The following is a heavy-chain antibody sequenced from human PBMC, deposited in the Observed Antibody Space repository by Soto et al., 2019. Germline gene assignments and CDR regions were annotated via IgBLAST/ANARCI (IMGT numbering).Heavy chain of an antibody. CDR1: GYTFSSYA. V-gene: IGHV1-69*13. Sequence: SVKVSCKDSGYTFSSYAIRWVRQAPGQGLEWMGGIIPIFGTANYAQKFQGRVTITADESTSTAYMELSSLRSEDTAVYYCARDPDYGGNFWVDYWGQGTLVTVSS. D-gene: IGHD4-17*01. CDR2: IIPIFGTA. J-gene: IGHJ4*02. CDR3: ARDPDYGGNFWVDY.